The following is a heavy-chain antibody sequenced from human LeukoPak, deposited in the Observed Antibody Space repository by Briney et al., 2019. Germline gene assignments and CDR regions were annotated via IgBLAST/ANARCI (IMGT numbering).Heavy chain of an antibody. J-gene: IGHJ3*02. D-gene: IGHD3-16*02. CDR2: IYYSGST. CDR3: ARDYVWGSYRYDAFDI. Sequence: SETLSLTCTVSGGSISSYYWSWIRQPPGKGLEWIGDIYYSGSTNYNPSLKSRVTISVDTSKNQFSLKLSSVTAADTAVYYCARDYVWGSYRYDAFDIWGRGTMVTVSS. V-gene: IGHV4-59*01. CDR1: GGSISSYY.